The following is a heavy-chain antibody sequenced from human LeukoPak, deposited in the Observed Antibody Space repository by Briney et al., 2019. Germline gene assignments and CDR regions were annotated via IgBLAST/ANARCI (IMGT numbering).Heavy chain of an antibody. CDR2: INHSGST. D-gene: IGHD6-13*01. J-gene: IGHJ4*02. CDR1: GGSISSNNW. Sequence: SGTLSLTCAVSGGSISSNNWWSWIRQPPGKGLEWIGEINHSGSTNYNPSLKSRVTISVDTSKNQFSLKLSSVTAADTAVYYCAREEGIAAAGPQLDYWGQGTLVTVSS. CDR3: AREEGIAAAGPQLDY. V-gene: IGHV4-4*02.